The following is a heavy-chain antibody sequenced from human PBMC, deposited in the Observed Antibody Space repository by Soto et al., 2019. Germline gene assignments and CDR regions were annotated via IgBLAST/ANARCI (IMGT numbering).Heavy chain of an antibody. D-gene: IGHD5-18*01. CDR1: GYTFTSYG. J-gene: IGHJ4*02. CDR3: AKDLGGGYSYGLRFVFDY. CDR2: ISAYNGNT. Sequence: ASVKVSCKASGYTFTSYGISWVRQAPGQGLEWMGWISAYNGNTNYAQKLQGRVTMTTDTSTSTAYMELNSLRAEDTAVYYCAKDLGGGYSYGLRFVFDYWGQGTLVTVSS. V-gene: IGHV1-18*01.